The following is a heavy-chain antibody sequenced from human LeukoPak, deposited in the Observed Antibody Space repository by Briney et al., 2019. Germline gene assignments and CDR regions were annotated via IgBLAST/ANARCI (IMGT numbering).Heavy chain of an antibody. J-gene: IGHJ3*02. D-gene: IGHD6-13*01. CDR2: IRYDGSNK. Sequence: GGSLRLSCAASGFTFSSYGMHWVRQAPGKGLEWVAFIRYDGSNKYYADSVKGRFTISRDNSKNTLFLQMNSLRAEDTAVYYCARDGAAGTRDAFDIWGQGTMVTVSS. CDR1: GFTFSSYG. V-gene: IGHV3-30*02. CDR3: ARDGAAGTRDAFDI.